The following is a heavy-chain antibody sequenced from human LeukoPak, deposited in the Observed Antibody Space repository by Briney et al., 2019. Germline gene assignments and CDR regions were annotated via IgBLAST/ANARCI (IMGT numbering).Heavy chain of an antibody. Sequence: PGGSLRLSCAVSGFTFSSYSMNWVRLAPGKGLEWVSSISTSISYIYYADSVKGRFTISRDNAKNSLYLQMNSLRAEDTAVYYCARASSDSSGYSSDYWGQGTLVTVSS. CDR3: ARASSDSSGYSSDY. J-gene: IGHJ4*02. D-gene: IGHD3-22*01. CDR2: ISTSISYI. CDR1: GFTFSSYS. V-gene: IGHV3-21*01.